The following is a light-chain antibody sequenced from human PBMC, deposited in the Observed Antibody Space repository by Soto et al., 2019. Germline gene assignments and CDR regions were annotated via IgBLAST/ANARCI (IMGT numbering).Light chain of an antibody. CDR2: GNS. V-gene: IGLV1-40*01. Sequence: QSVLAQPPSVSGAPGQKVTISCTGSSSNIGAGYDLHWYQQLPGTAPKLLLYGNSNRPSGVPDRFSGSKSGTSASLAITGLQVEDEADYYCQSYDSSLSAYVFGTGTKLTVL. CDR3: QSYDSSLSAYV. J-gene: IGLJ1*01. CDR1: SSNIGAGYD.